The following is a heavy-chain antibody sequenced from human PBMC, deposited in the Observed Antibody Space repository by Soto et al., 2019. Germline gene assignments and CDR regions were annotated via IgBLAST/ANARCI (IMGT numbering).Heavy chain of an antibody. CDR2: LNPSGGNT. CDR3: ARGGDWGIYYNANYNYGMGV. J-gene: IGHJ6*02. CDR1: GYTFTAYY. D-gene: IGHD3-10*01. Sequence: ASVKVSCKASGYTFTAYYTHWVRQAPGQGLEWMGILNPSGGNTYYAQKFQGRVTMTRDTSTSTVYTELSSLRSEDTAVYYCARGGDWGIYYNANYNYGMGVWGQGTRVTVAS. V-gene: IGHV1-46*01.